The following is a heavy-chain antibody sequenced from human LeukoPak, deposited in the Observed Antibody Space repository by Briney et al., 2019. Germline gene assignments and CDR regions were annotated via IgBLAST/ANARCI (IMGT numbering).Heavy chain of an antibody. CDR3: ARGSITIFGVVTPGYYYGMDV. Sequence: ASVKVSCKASGGTFSSYAISRVRQAPGQGLEWMGRIIPILGIANYAQKFQGRVTITADKSTSTAYMELSSLRSEDTAVYYCARGSITIFGVVTPGYYYGMDVWGQGTTVTVSS. CDR1: GGTFSSYA. J-gene: IGHJ6*02. V-gene: IGHV1-69*04. D-gene: IGHD3-3*01. CDR2: IIPILGIA.